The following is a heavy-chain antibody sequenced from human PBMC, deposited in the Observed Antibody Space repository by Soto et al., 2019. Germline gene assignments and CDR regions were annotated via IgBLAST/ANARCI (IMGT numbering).Heavy chain of an antibody. CDR3: AREPPHCSGGSCYPGLGMDV. J-gene: IGHJ6*02. D-gene: IGHD2-15*01. V-gene: IGHV1-46*01. CDR1: GYTFTSYY. Sequence: QVQLVQSGAEVKKPGASVKVSCKASGYTFTSYYMHWVRQAPGQGLEWMGIINPSGGSTSYAQKCQGRVTMTRDTSTSTVYMELSSLRSEDTAVYYCAREPPHCSGGSCYPGLGMDVWGQGTTVTVSS. CDR2: INPSGGST.